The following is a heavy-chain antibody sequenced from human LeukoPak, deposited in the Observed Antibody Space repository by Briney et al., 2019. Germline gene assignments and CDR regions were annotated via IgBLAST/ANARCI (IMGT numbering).Heavy chain of an antibody. J-gene: IGHJ4*02. Sequence: GGSLRLSCAASGFTFSSYSMNWVRQAPGKGLEWVSSISSSSSYIYYADSVKGRFTIPRDNAKNSLYLQMNGLRAEDTAVYYCARDFWFRELLPTYFDYWGQGTLATVSS. V-gene: IGHV3-21*01. CDR1: GFTFSSYS. D-gene: IGHD3-10*01. CDR2: ISSSSSYI. CDR3: ARDFWFRELLPTYFDY.